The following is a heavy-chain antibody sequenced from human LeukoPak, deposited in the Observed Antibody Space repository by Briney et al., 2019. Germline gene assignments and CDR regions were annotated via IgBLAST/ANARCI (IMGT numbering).Heavy chain of an antibody. V-gene: IGHV3-48*04. CDR3: ANCIAVDGNAMDAFDI. CDR2: ISSDSSTT. CDR1: GFSFSSYT. Sequence: GGSLRLSCAASGFSFSSYTMNWVRQAPGKGLEWVSYISSDSSTTYYADSVQGRFTISRDNAKNSLYLQMNGLRAEDTAVYYCANCIAVDGNAMDAFDIWGQGTMVTVSS. J-gene: IGHJ3*02. D-gene: IGHD6-19*01.